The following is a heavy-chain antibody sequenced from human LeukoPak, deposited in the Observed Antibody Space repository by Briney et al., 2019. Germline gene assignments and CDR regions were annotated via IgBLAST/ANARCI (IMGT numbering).Heavy chain of an antibody. V-gene: IGHV1-18*01. CDR2: ISVYNGNT. D-gene: IGHD3-16*01. J-gene: IGHJ3*01. Sequence: ASVKVSCKASGYGFTSYGIAWVRQAPGQGLEWMGWISVYNGNTNYAQKFQGRVTLTTDRTTSTVYMDLRSLKSDDTAVYCARAEDDSDAFDVWGQGTMVTVSS. CDR3: ARAEDDSDAFDV. CDR1: GYGFTSYG.